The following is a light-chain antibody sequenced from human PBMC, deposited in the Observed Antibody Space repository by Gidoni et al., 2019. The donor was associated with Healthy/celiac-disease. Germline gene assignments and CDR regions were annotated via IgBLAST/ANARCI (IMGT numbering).Light chain of an antibody. CDR3: QVWDSSSDLYV. CDR2: YDS. V-gene: IGLV3-21*04. CDR1: NIGSKS. Sequence: SYVLTQPPSVSVAPGKTARITCGGNNIGSKSVHWDQQKPGQAPVLVIYYDSDRPSGIPERFSGSNSGNTATLTISRVEAGDEADYYCQVWDSSSDLYVFGTGTKVTVL. J-gene: IGLJ1*01.